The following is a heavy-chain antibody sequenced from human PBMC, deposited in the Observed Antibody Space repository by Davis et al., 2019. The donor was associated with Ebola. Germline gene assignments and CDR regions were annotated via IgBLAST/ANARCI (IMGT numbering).Heavy chain of an antibody. D-gene: IGHD6-6*01. CDR2: ISSSGVSV. CDR3: ARSRAPGGPSDY. V-gene: IGHV3-48*03. J-gene: IGHJ4*02. CDR1: GFTFSTYE. Sequence: GGSLRLSCAVSGFTFSTYEMNWVRQAPGKGLEWISYISSSGVSVNYADSVKGRFTISRDNDKESLFLQMNSLRAEDSAVYFCARSRAPGGPSDYWGQGTLVTVSS.